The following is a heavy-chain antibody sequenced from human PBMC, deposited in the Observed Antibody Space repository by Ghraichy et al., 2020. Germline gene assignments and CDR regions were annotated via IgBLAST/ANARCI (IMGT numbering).Heavy chain of an antibody. J-gene: IGHJ5*02. CDR1: GLTFSNAW. CDR2: NKSKTDGGTT. CDR3: TTDAGYCSGGSCYPGWFDP. V-gene: IGHV3-15*01. D-gene: IGHD2-15*01. Sequence: GESLNISCAASGLTFSNAWMSWVRQAPGKGLEWVGRNKSKTDGGTTDYAAPVKGRFTISRDDSKNTLYLQMNSLKTEDTAVYYCTTDAGYCSGGSCYPGWFDPCGQGTLVTVSS.